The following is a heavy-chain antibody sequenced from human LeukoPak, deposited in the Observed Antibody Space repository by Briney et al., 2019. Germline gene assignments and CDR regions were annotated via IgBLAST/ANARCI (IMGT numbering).Heavy chain of an antibody. V-gene: IGHV3-74*01. CDR1: GFTFSSYW. CDR2: IKSDGSST. D-gene: IGHD5-12*01. CDR3: ARDSDYDGNWFDP. J-gene: IGHJ5*02. Sequence: GGSLRLSCAASGFTFSSYWMHWVRQAPGRGLVWVSRIKSDGSSTYYADSVKGRFTISRDNAKNTLYLQMNSLRAEDTAMYYCARDSDYDGNWFDPWGQGTLVTVSS.